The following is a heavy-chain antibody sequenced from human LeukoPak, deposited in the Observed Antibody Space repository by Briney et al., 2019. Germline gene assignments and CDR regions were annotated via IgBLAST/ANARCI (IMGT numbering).Heavy chain of an antibody. CDR1: GFTFTNFG. J-gene: IGHJ4*02. CDR2: VSGGGGST. Sequence: PGGSLGLSCAASGFTFTNFGMSWVRQAPGKGLEWVSAVSGGGGSTFYADSVKGRFTISRDNSKNTVYLQMNSLRAEDTAVYYCAKEKNSGYYYHFDYWGQGTLVTVSS. CDR3: AKEKNSGYYYHFDY. D-gene: IGHD3-22*01. V-gene: IGHV3-23*01.